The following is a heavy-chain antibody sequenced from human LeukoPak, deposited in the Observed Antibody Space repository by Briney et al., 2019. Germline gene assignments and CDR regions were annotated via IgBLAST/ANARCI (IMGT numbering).Heavy chain of an antibody. J-gene: IGHJ4*02. CDR2: ISSSSSYI. CDR3: ARVQTFWSGYYTGTSFDY. D-gene: IGHD3-3*01. Sequence: GGSLRLSCAASGFTFSSYRMSWVRQAPGEGLVWVSSISSSSSYIYYADSVKGRFTISRDNAKNSLYLQMNSLRAEDTAVYYCARVQTFWSGYYTGTSFDYWGQGTLVTVSS. CDR1: GFTFSSYR. V-gene: IGHV3-21*01.